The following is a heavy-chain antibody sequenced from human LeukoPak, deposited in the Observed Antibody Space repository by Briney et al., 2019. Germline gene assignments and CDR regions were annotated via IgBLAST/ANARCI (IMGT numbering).Heavy chain of an antibody. V-gene: IGHV4-30-4*01. D-gene: IGHD4-17*01. CDR2: IYYSGST. CDR3: ARVATVTRHFDY. Sequence: SQTLSLTCTVSGGSISSGDYYWSWIRQPPGKGLEWIGYIYYSGSTYYNPSLKSRVTISVDTSKNQFSLKLSSVTAADTAVYYCARVATVTRHFDYWGQGTLVTVSS. CDR1: GGSISSGDYY. J-gene: IGHJ4*02.